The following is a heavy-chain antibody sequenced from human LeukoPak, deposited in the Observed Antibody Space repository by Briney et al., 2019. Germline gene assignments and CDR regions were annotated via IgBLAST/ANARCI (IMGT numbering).Heavy chain of an antibody. CDR3: AKAARLSYDSSGYYSSFDY. CDR2: ISGSGGST. V-gene: IGHV3-23*01. J-gene: IGHJ4*02. Sequence: PGGSLRLSCAASGFTFSSYAMSWVRQAPGKGLEWVSAISGSGGSTYYADSVKGRFTISRDNSKNTLYLQMNSLRAEDTAVYYCAKAARLSYDSSGYYSSFDYWAREPWSPSPQ. CDR1: GFTFSSYA. D-gene: IGHD3-22*01.